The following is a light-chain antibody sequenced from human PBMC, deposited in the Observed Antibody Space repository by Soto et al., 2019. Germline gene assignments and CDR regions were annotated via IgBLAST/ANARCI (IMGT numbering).Light chain of an antibody. CDR1: QSITRW. Sequence: DIQVTQSPSTLSASVGDRVTITCRASQSITRWLAWYQQKPGKAPKLLIYDASNLQSGIPSRFSATGSGREFTLTINDVQPDDFATYYCQHYNTYPYSFGQGTKLQVK. V-gene: IGKV1-5*01. CDR2: DAS. J-gene: IGKJ2*01. CDR3: QHYNTYPYS.